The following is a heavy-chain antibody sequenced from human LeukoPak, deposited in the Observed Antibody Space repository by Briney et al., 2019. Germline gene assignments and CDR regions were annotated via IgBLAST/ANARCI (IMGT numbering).Heavy chain of an antibody. CDR3: ARERLNRVVEMATTFDI. V-gene: IGHV4-34*01. CDR1: SGSFSGYY. CDR2: INHSGST. J-gene: IGHJ3*02. D-gene: IGHD5-24*01. Sequence: SETLSLTCAVYSGSFSGYYWSWIRQPPGKGLEWIGEINHSGSTNYNPSLKSRVTISVDTSKNQFSLKLSSVTAADTAVYYCARERLNRVVEMATTFDIWGQGAMVTVSS.